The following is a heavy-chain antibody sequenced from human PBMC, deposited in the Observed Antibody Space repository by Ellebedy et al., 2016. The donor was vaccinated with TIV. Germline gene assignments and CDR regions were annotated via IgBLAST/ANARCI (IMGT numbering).Heavy chain of an antibody. Sequence: GEFLKISCAASGFIFSDYYMSWIRQAPGKGLEWVSYISNSGHTIYYADSVKGRFTISRDNAETSLYLQMNSLRPEDTAVYYCARDARFIDQQHNWFDPWGQGTLVTVSS. CDR2: ISNSGHTI. CDR1: GFIFSDYY. D-gene: IGHD6-13*01. CDR3: ARDARFIDQQHNWFDP. J-gene: IGHJ5*02. V-gene: IGHV3-11*01.